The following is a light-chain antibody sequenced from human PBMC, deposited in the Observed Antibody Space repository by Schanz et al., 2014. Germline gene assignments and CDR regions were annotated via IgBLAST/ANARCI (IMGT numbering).Light chain of an antibody. J-gene: IGKJ1*01. Sequence: EIVMTQSPVTLSVSPGERATLSCRASQSVSSYLAWFQQKPGQAPRLLIYGASSRATGIPDRFSGSGSGTDFTLTISSLEPEDFAVYYCQHRNNWQWTFGQGTKVEI. CDR3: QHRNNWQWT. CDR2: GAS. V-gene: IGKV3-11*01. CDR1: QSVSSY.